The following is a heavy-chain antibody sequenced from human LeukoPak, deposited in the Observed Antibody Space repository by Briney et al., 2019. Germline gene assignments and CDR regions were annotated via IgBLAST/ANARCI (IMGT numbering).Heavy chain of an antibody. Sequence: ASVKVSCKASGYTFTGYYMHWVRQAPGQGLEWMGWINPNSGGTNYAQRFQGWVTMTRDTSISTAYMELSRLRSDDTAVYYCARGRPFDWLSPFDYWGQGTLVTVSS. V-gene: IGHV1-2*04. CDR2: INPNSGGT. CDR3: ARGRPFDWLSPFDY. J-gene: IGHJ4*02. D-gene: IGHD3-9*01. CDR1: GYTFTGYY.